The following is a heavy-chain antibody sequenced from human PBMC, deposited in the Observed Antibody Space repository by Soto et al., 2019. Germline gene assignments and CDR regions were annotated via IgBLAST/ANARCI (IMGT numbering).Heavy chain of an antibody. D-gene: IGHD2-8*01. J-gene: IGHJ4*02. CDR2: INKDGIGK. CDR3: AGCGVAFAESEC. CDR1: GFTFGNYW. V-gene: IGHV3-7*01. Sequence: EVQLVESGGGLVQPGGSLRLSCAGSGFTFGNYWMTWVRQAPGKGLEWLANINKDGIGKYYVESVEGRSTITRNTAETSHSLEMNSRGVEDTALYYGAGCGVAFAESECWGQGTLVTVSP.